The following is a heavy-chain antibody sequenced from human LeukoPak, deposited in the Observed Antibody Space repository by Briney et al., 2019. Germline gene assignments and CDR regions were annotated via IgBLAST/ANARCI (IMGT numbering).Heavy chain of an antibody. Sequence: GGSLRLSCAASGFTFSSYGMSWVRQAPGKGLEWVSAISGSGGSTYYADSVKGRFTISRDNSKNTLYLQMNSLRAEDTAVYYCAKDQGYCSGGSCYSGDYWGQGTLVTVSS. CDR1: GFTFSSYG. J-gene: IGHJ4*02. D-gene: IGHD2-15*01. CDR2: ISGSGGST. V-gene: IGHV3-23*01. CDR3: AKDQGYCSGGSCYSGDY.